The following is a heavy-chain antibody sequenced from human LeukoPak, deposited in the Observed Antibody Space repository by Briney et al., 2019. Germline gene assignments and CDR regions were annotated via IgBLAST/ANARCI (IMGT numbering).Heavy chain of an antibody. CDR2: INHSGST. D-gene: IGHD2-2*01. CDR1: GGSFSGYY. V-gene: IGHV4-34*01. Sequence: SETLSLTCAVYGGSFSGYYWSWNRQPPGKGLEWIGEINHSGSTNYNPSLKSRVTISVDTSKNQFSLKLSSVTAADTAVYYCAREGSYCSSTSCLTHDYWGQGTLVTVSS. CDR3: AREGSYCSSTSCLTHDY. J-gene: IGHJ4*02.